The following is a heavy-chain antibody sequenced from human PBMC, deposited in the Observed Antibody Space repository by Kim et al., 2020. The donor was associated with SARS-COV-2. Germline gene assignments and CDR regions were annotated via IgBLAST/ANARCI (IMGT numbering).Heavy chain of an antibody. CDR2: IYTSGST. CDR1: GGSISSYY. V-gene: IGHV4-4*07. D-gene: IGHD6-6*01. J-gene: IGHJ3*02. CDR3: ARDSDSSSYDAFDI. Sequence: SETLSLTCTVSGGSISSYYWSWIRQPAGKGLEWIGRIYTSGSTNYNPSLKSRVTMSVDTSKNQFSLKLSSVTAADTAVYYCARDSDSSSYDAFDIWGQGTMVTVSS.